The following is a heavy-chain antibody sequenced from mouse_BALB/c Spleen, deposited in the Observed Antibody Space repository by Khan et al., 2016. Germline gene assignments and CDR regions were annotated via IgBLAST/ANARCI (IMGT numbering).Heavy chain of an antibody. D-gene: IGHD1-2*01. CDR1: GYTFTSYY. V-gene: IGHV1S81*02. Sequence: VQLQESGAELVKPGASVKLSCKASGYTFTSYYMYWVKQRPGQGLEWIGEINPSNGGTNFNEKFKSKATLTVDKSSSTAYMQLSSLTSEDSAVYYCTRRPLTTAFYYAMDYWGQGTSVTVSS. CDR3: TRRPLTTAFYYAMDY. J-gene: IGHJ4*01. CDR2: INPSNGGT.